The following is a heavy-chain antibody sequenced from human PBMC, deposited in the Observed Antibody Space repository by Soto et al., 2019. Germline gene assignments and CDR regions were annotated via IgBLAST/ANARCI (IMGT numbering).Heavy chain of an antibody. CDR2: IYYSGDT. D-gene: IGHD6-13*01. V-gene: IGHV4-31*03. CDR3: ARLAYSSRGGQFFDY. Sequence: QVQLQESGPGLVEPSQTLSLTCNVSGDSISSGGYHWSWIRQHPGKGLEWIVYIYYSGDTYYNPSLKRRVARSVHTSKKQFSLNLSSATAADTAVYYCARLAYSSRGGQFFDYWGQGVLVTVSS. CDR1: GDSISSGGYH. J-gene: IGHJ4*02.